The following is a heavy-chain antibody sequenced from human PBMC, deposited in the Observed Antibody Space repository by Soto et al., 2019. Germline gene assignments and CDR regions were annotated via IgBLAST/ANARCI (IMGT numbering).Heavy chain of an antibody. CDR2: VRGDGGFT. V-gene: IGHV3-23*01. J-gene: IGHJ4*02. D-gene: IGHD3-16*01. CDR3: AKMLDHSPSGHWGG. CDR1: GFTFSAYA. Sequence: GGSLRLSCAASGFTFSAYAMSWVRQAPGKGPEWVSTVRGDGGFTSYTASVEGRFTVSRDNSKNTLYLQMSSLRVEDSALYYCAKMLDHSPSGHWGGWGQGSLVTVSS.